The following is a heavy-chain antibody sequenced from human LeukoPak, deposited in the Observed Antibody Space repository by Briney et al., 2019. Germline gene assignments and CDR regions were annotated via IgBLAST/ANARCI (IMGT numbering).Heavy chain of an antibody. CDR1: GYSFTSYW. D-gene: IGHD1-1*01. V-gene: IGHV5-51*01. J-gene: IGHJ6*02. CDR3: AKRGGTGAPFYGMDV. CDR2: IYPGDSDT. Sequence: HGESLKISCKGSGYSFTSYWIGWVRQMPGKGLEWMGIIYPGDSDTKYSPSFQGQVTISTDKSISTAYLQWSSLKASDTAMYYCAKRGGTGAPFYGMDVWGQGTTVTVSS.